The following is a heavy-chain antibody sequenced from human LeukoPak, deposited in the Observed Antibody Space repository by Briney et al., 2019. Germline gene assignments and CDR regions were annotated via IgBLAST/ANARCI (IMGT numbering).Heavy chain of an antibody. CDR3: ARDGYFDL. V-gene: IGHV1-18*01. Sequence: SVKVSCKASGYTFTTHGIAWVRQAPGQGLEWMGWISAHNGNTNYAQSLQGRVTMTTDTSTNTAYMELRSLRSDDTAVYYCARDGYFDLWGRGTLVTVSS. CDR2: ISAHNGNT. CDR1: GYTFTTHG. J-gene: IGHJ2*01.